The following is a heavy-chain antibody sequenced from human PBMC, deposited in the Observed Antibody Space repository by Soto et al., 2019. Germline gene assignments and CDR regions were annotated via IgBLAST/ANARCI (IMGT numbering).Heavy chain of an antibody. D-gene: IGHD1-7*01. CDR2: VRSKADGGTT. J-gene: IGHJ4*02. CDR3: RLDWDYPVL. CDR1: GFTFANAW. V-gene: IGHV3-15*01. Sequence: EVQLVESGGGLVKPGGSLRLSCAASGFTFANAWMSWVRQAPGKGLEWVGRVRSKADGGTTDYAAPVKGRFTISRDDSENTLYLQMNSLKIDDTAVYYCRLDWDYPVLWGQGTLVTVSS.